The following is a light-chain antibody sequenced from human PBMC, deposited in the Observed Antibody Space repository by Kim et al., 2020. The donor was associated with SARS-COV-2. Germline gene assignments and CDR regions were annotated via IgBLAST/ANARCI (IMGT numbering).Light chain of an antibody. CDR1: QSISSY. CDR2: DAS. J-gene: IGKJ4*01. Sequence: DIQMTQSPSSLSASIGDRVTITCRASQSISSYLNWYQQKPGIAPKLLIYDASSLQSGVPPRFSGSGSGTDFTLTISSLQPEDFATYYCQQTSNMPITFGGGTKVDIK. V-gene: IGKV1-39*01. CDR3: QQTSNMPIT.